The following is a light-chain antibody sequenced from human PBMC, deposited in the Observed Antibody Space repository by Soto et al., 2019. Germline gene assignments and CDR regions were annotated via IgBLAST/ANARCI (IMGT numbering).Light chain of an antibody. J-gene: IGKJ2*01. Sequence: EIVFTQSPGTLSLSPGERATLSCRASQSVSSSFLDWYQQKPGQAPRLLMYGASSRATGIPDRFSSTGSGTYVTLTISSLEPEDVSVYYCQQYGSSPYTFGLGTKLEIK. CDR2: GAS. CDR3: QQYGSSPYT. V-gene: IGKV3-20*01. CDR1: QSVSSSF.